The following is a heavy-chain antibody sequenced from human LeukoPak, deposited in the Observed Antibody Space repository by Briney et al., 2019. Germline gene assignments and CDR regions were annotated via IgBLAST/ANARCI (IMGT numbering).Heavy chain of an antibody. Sequence: GASVKVSCKASGYTFTGYYMHRVRQAPGQGLEWMGWTNPNSGGTNYAQKFQGRVTMTRDTSISTAYMELSRLRSDDTAVYYCARGVLEWLFYCDYWGQGTLVTVSS. CDR2: TNPNSGGT. CDR1: GYTFTGYY. V-gene: IGHV1-2*02. J-gene: IGHJ4*02. CDR3: ARGVLEWLFYCDY. D-gene: IGHD3-3*01.